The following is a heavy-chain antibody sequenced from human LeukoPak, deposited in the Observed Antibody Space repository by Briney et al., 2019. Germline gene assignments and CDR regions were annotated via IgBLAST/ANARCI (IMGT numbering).Heavy chain of an antibody. J-gene: IGHJ4*02. V-gene: IGHV3-21*01. CDR1: GFTFSSYS. Sequence: GGSLRVSCAASGFTFSSYSMNWVRQAPGKGLEWVSSISSSSSYIYYADSVKGRFTISRDNAKNSLYLQMNSLRAEDTAVYYCARDWSGSYPFDYWGQGTLVTVSS. CDR2: ISSSSSYI. D-gene: IGHD1-26*01. CDR3: ARDWSGSYPFDY.